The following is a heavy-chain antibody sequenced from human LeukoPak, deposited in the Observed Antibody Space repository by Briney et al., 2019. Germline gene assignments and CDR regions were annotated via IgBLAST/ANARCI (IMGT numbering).Heavy chain of an antibody. Sequence: PGRSLRLSCAASVFTHKTYWMSWARQPPRKGLEWVANINQDGSEKYYVDSVKGRFTISRDNDKNSLYLQMNSLRAEDTAVYYCAREGYCSSGNCYSDYWGQGTLVTVSS. CDR2: INQDGSEK. D-gene: IGHD2-15*01. V-gene: IGHV3-7*01. J-gene: IGHJ4*02. CDR1: VFTHKTYW. CDR3: AREGYCSSGNCYSDY.